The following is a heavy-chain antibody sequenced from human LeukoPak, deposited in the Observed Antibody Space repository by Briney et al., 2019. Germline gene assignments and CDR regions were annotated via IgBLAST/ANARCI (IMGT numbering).Heavy chain of an antibody. V-gene: IGHV3-48*01. Sequence: GGSLRLSCAASGFTFSSYSMNWVRQAPGKGLEWVSYISSSSSTIYYADSVKGRFTISRDNSKNTLYLQMNSLRAEDTAVYYCARDSGAAAAKGIDYWGQGTLVTVSS. J-gene: IGHJ4*02. D-gene: IGHD6-13*01. CDR3: ARDSGAAAAKGIDY. CDR1: GFTFSSYS. CDR2: ISSSSSTI.